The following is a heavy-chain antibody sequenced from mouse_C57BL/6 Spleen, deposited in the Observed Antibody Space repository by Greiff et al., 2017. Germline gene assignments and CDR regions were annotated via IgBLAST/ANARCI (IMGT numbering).Heavy chain of an antibody. J-gene: IGHJ1*03. CDR1: GYTFTGYW. CDR2: ILPGSGST. D-gene: IGHD1-1*01. Sequence: VQLQQSGAELMKPGASVKLSCKATGYTFTGYWIEWVKQRPGHGLEWIGEILPGSGSTNYNEKFKGKATFTADTSSNTAYMQLSSLTTEDSAIYYCATNKGYYGSSHWYFDVWGTGTTVTVSS. CDR3: ATNKGYYGSSHWYFDV. V-gene: IGHV1-9*01.